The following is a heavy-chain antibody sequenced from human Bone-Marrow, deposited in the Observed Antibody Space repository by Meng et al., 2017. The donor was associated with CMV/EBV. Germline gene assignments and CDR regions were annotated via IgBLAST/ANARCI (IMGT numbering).Heavy chain of an antibody. CDR3: ARDLSVGATPPYYYGMGV. J-gene: IGHJ6*02. Sequence: GSLRLSCTVSGGSVSSGSYYWSWIRQPPGKGLEWIGYIYYSGSTNYNPSLKSRVTISVDTSKNQFSLKLSSVTAADTAVYYCARDLSVGATPPYYYGMGVWGQGHTVNVSS. CDR1: GGSVSSGSYY. CDR2: IYYSGST. V-gene: IGHV4-61*01. D-gene: IGHD2-15*01.